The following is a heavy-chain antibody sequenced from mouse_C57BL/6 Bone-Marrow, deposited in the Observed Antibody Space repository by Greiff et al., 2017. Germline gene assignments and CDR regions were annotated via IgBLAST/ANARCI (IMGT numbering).Heavy chain of an antibody. CDR3: ARAGYYEYFDV. CDR2: INPNNGGT. CDR1: GYKFTDYN. V-gene: IGHV1-18*01. J-gene: IGHJ1*03. Sequence: VQLQQSGPELVKPGASVKIPCKASGYKFTDYNMDWVKQSHGQSLEWIGDINPNNGGTIYNQKFKGKATLTVDKSSSTAYMELRSLTSEDTAVYYCARAGYYEYFDVWGTGTTVTVSS. D-gene: IGHD2-3*01.